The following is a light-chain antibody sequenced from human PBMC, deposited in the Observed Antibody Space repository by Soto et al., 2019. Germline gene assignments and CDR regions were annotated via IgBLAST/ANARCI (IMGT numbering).Light chain of an antibody. CDR2: EVS. V-gene: IGLV2-8*01. CDR1: NSDVGGYNY. J-gene: IGLJ3*02. Sequence: QSALTQPPSASGSPGQSVTISCTGTNSDVGGYNYVSWYQQHPGKAPKLMIYEVSKRPSGVPDRFSGSKSCNTASLTVSGLQAEDEADYYCSSYAGSNNLVFGGGTKLTVL. CDR3: SSYAGSNNLV.